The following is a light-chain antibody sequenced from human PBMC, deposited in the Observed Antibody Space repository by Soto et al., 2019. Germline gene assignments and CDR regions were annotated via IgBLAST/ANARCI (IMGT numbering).Light chain of an antibody. CDR2: GAS. CDR1: QTVSSVH. CDR3: QQYDNSLWT. Sequence: EIVLTQSPGTQSLSPGERATLSCRASQTVSSVHLAWYQQRPGQAPRLFIYGASSRATGIPDRFSGSGSGTDFTLTISRLEPEDFAVYYCQQYDNSLWTFGQGTKVDIK. V-gene: IGKV3-20*01. J-gene: IGKJ1*01.